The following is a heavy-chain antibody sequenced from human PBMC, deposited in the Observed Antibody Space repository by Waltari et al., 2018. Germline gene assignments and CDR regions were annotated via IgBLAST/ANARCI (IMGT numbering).Heavy chain of an antibody. J-gene: IGHJ6*02. CDR1: GFTFSSYG. CDR3: AKDIATKSYYGMDV. V-gene: IGHV3-30*02. D-gene: IGHD2-21*01. Sequence: QVQLVESGGGVVQPGGSLRLSCAASGFTFSSYGMHWVRQAPGKGLEWGAFIRYDGSNKYYADSVKGRFTISRDNSKNTLYLQMNSLRAEDTAVYYCAKDIATKSYYGMDVWGQGTTVTVSS. CDR2: IRYDGSNK.